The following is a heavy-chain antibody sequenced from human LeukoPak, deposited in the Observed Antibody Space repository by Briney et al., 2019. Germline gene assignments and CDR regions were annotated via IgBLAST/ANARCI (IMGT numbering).Heavy chain of an antibody. CDR3: ARSFDIVATILPDWFDP. CDR2: IYYSGST. CDR1: GGSISSNSYY. V-gene: IGHV4-39*01. Sequence: SETLSLTCTVSGGSISSNSYYWGWIRQPPGKGLEWIGCIYYSGSTYYNPSLKSRVTISVDTSKNQFSLKLSSVTAADTAVYYCARSFDIVATILPDWFDPWGQGTLVTVSS. J-gene: IGHJ5*02. D-gene: IGHD5-12*01.